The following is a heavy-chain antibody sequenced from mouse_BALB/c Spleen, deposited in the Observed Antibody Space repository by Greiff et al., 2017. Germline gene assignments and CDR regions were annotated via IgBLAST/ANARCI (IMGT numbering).Heavy chain of an antibody. V-gene: IGHV5-17*02. D-gene: IGHD2-4*01. CDR1: GFTFSSFG. CDR2: ISSGSSTI. J-gene: IGHJ4*01. CDR3: ARRRGITTSYAMDY. Sequence: EVMLVESGGGLVQPGGSQKLSCAASGFTFSSFGMHWVRQAPEKGLEWVAYISSGSSTIYYADTVKGRFTISRDNPKNTLFLQMTSLRSEDTAMYYCARRRGITTSYAMDYWGQGTSVTVSS.